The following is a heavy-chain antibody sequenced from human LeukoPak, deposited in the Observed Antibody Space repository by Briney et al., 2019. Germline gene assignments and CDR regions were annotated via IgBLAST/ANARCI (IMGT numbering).Heavy chain of an antibody. CDR2: IIPIFGTA. CDR1: GGTFSSYA. Sequence: SVKVSCKASGGTFSSYAISWVRQAPGQGLEWMGGIIPIFGTANYAQKFQGRVTITADESTSTAYMELSSLRSEDTAVYYCASSVLRYFDWLTTDAFDIWGQGTMVTVSS. CDR3: ASSVLRYFDWLTTDAFDI. D-gene: IGHD3-9*01. V-gene: IGHV1-69*13. J-gene: IGHJ3*02.